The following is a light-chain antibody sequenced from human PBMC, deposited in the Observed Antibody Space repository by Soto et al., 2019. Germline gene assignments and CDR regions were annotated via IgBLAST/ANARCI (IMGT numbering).Light chain of an antibody. CDR3: CSYGGSSTYV. CDR2: EGS. Sequence: QSALTQPASVSGSPGQSITISCTGTSSDVGSYNLVSWYQQHPGKAPKLMIYEGSKRPSGVSNRFSGSKSGNTASLTISGLQAEEEADYYCCSYGGSSTYVFGTGTKVTVL. CDR1: SSDVGSYNL. J-gene: IGLJ1*01. V-gene: IGLV2-23*01.